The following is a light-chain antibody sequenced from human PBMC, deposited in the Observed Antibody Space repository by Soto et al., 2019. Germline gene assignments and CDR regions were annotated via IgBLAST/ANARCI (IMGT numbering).Light chain of an antibody. V-gene: IGLV1-51*01. CDR2: DDD. CDR3: GSWDSSLSAYV. Sequence: TQPPSVSAAPGQKVTISCSGSSANIGGNSVSWYQQLPGTAPKLLIYDDDKRPSGIPDPFSGAKSGTSATLGITGFQTGDEADYYCGSWDSSLSAYVFATGTKVTVL. CDR1: SANIGGNS. J-gene: IGLJ1*01.